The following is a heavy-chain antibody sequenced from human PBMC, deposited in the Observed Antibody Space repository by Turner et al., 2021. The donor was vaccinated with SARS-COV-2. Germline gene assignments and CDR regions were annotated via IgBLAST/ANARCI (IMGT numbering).Heavy chain of an antibody. D-gene: IGHD1-26*01. CDR1: ALTLSRYA. J-gene: IGHJ3*02. Sequence: HEQLVEPGGRVVQPRRLLPPPSGALALTLSRYAMHWVRQAPGKRLEWMAVIAYEGSTKYDANSVKGRFTFARDNSKNTRYLQMSSLKTEDTSVYYCARDQKNSGSHRCAFDIWGQGTMVTVSS. V-gene: IGHV3-30*04. CDR3: ARDQKNSGSHRCAFDI. CDR2: IAYEGSTK.